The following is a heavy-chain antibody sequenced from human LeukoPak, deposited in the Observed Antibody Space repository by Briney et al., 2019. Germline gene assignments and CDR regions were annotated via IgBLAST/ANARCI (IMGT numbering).Heavy chain of an antibody. V-gene: IGHV3-48*03. CDR1: GFTFSTNG. J-gene: IGHJ4*02. Sequence: GGSLRLSCTASGFTFSTNGMNWVRQAPGKGLEWVSYISGAGTTIYYANSVRGRFTVSRDNAKDSLLLQMNGLTADDTAVYYCARRGLDSYFDYWGQGSLVVVSS. CDR2: ISGAGTTI. CDR3: ARRGLDSYFDY.